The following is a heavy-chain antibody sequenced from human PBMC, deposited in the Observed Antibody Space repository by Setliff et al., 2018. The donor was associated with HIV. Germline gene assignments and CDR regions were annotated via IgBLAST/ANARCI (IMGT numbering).Heavy chain of an antibody. D-gene: IGHD5-18*01. V-gene: IGHV4-4*07. CDR1: GGSITGHY. J-gene: IGHJ6*02. Sequence: PSETLSLTCTVSGGSITGHYWSWIRQPPGKGLEWIGRIYSSGSTTYSPSRKSRVTILLDPSKNQFSLKLKSVTAADTAVYYCARVTYFYYYYMDVWGQGTTVTVS. CDR3: ARVTYFYYYYMDV. CDR2: IYSSGST.